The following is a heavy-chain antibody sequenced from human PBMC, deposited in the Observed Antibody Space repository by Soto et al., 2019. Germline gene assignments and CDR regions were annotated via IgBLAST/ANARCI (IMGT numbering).Heavy chain of an antibody. V-gene: IGHV3-11*03. CDR1: GFGFSDYY. Sequence: GGSLRLSCAASGFGFSDYYMSWIRQAPGKGLEWVSHISSSSRYTNYADSVKGRFTISRDNTKKSLYLQMNSLRAEDTAVYYYARSPDHYDDSGYHYGMDVWGHGATGTGSS. D-gene: IGHD3-9*01. CDR2: ISSSSRYT. CDR3: ARSPDHYDDSGYHYGMDV. J-gene: IGHJ6*02.